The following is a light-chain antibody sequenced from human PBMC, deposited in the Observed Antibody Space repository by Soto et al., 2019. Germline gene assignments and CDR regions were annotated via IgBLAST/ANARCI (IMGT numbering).Light chain of an antibody. J-gene: IGKJ5*01. Sequence: IVMTQYPSTLSVSPEERATLSCRASQSVSSNLAWYQQKPGQAPRLLIYGASSRATVIPDRFSGSGSGTDFTLTISRLEPEDFAVYYCQQYGSSPITFGQGTRLEIK. CDR3: QQYGSSPIT. CDR2: GAS. V-gene: IGKV3-20*01. CDR1: QSVSSN.